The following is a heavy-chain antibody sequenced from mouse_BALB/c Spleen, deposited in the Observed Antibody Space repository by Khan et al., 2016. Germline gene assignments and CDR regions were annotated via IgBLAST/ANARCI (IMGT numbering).Heavy chain of an antibody. CDR2: IWPGGST. V-gene: IGHV2-9*02. D-gene: IGHD2-4*01. J-gene: IGHJ3*01. Sequence: QVQLKESGPGLVAPSQSLSITCTASGFSLTNSGVHWIRQPPGKGLEWLGVIWPGGSTDYNSALMSRLSITKDNSQNQVFLKRISLQTDDTAMYYCARDDQDYDAWFASWGQGTLVIVSA. CDR3: ARDDQDYDAWFAS. CDR1: GFSLTNSG.